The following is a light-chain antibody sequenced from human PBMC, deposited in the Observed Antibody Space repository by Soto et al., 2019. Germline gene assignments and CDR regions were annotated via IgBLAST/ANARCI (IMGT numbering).Light chain of an antibody. CDR1: SSNIGSNY. J-gene: IGLJ2*01. Sequence: QSVLTQPPSASGTPGQRVTISCSGSSSNIGSNYVYWYQQLPGTAPKLLIYRNNQRPSGVPDRFSGSKSGTSASLAISGLLSEDEADYCCAAWDDSLSGHVVFGGGTQLTVL. CDR2: RNN. V-gene: IGLV1-47*01. CDR3: AAWDDSLSGHVV.